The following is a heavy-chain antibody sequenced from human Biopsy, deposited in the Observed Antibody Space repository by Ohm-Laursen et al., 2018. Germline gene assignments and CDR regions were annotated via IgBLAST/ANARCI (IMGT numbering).Heavy chain of an antibody. Sequence: SVKVSCKASGFPFTRYYLHWVRQAPGQGLEWMGGIIPMFGTANYAQMFQGRVTISADESTSTSYMELSSLTTEDTAIYYCARGPHSGSHSCFDYWGRGTLVTVSS. CDR2: IIPMFGTA. V-gene: IGHV1-69*13. CDR1: GFPFTRYY. D-gene: IGHD1-26*01. CDR3: ARGPHSGSHSCFDY. J-gene: IGHJ4*02.